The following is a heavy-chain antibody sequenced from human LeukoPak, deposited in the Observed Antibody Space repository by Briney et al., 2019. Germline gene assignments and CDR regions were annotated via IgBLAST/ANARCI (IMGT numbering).Heavy chain of an antibody. CDR1: GYTFTGYY. CDR2: INPNSGGT. V-gene: IGHV1-2*02. Sequence: GASVKVSCKASGYTFTGYYMHWVRQAPGQGLEWMGWINPNSGGTNYAQKFQGRVTMTRDTSISTAYMELSRLRSGDTAVYYCARADSSSWGYYYMDVWGKGTTVTVSS. CDR3: ARADSSSWGYYYMDV. D-gene: IGHD6-13*01. J-gene: IGHJ6*03.